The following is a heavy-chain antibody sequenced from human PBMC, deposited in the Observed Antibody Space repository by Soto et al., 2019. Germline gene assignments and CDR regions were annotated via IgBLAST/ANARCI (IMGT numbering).Heavy chain of an antibody. CDR1: GGSISNFY. D-gene: IGHD3-9*01. CDR2: VYYTGST. V-gene: IGHV4-59*08. CDR3: ARTVLGPDLLADSFVDYYYYMDV. Sequence: QVQLQESGPGLVSPSETLSLTCTVSGGSISNFYWSWIRQPPGKGLEWIGYVYYTGSTSYNPSLKRRVTFSADSSRGQFSLRLNSVTAADTAVYYCARTVLGPDLLADSFVDYYYYMDVWGQGTTVTVSS. J-gene: IGHJ6*03.